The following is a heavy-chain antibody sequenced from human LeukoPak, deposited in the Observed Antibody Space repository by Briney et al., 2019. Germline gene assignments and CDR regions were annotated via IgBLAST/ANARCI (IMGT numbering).Heavy chain of an antibody. V-gene: IGHV3-23*01. CDR3: AKPARTDAFDI. CDR2: ISGSGGNT. J-gene: IGHJ3*02. Sequence: GGSLRLSCAAAGFTFSNFWMNWVRQAPGKGLEWVSSISGSGGNTYYADSVKGRFTISRDNSKNTLYLQMNSLRAEDTAVYYCAKPARTDAFDIWGQGTMITVSS. D-gene: IGHD1-14*01. CDR1: GFTFSNFW.